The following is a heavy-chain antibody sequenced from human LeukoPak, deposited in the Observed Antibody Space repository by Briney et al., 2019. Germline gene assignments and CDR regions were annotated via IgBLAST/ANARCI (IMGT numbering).Heavy chain of an antibody. D-gene: IGHD6-19*01. CDR2: ISYDGSNK. V-gene: IGHV3-30*18. Sequence: GGSLRLSCAASGFTFSSYGMHWVRQAPGKGLEWVAVISYDGSNKYYAGSVKGRFTISRDNSKNTLYLQMNSLRAEDTAVYYCAKDRGIGYSSGWYFDYWGQGTLVTVSS. CDR3: AKDRGIGYSSGWYFDY. J-gene: IGHJ4*02. CDR1: GFTFSSYG.